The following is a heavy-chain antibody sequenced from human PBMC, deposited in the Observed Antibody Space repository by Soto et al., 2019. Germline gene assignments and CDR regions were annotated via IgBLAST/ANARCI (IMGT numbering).Heavy chain of an antibody. Sequence: QVQLVQSGAEVKKPGASVKVSCKASGYTFTSYGISWVRQAPGQGLEWMGWISAYNGKTNYAQKLQXXVXMXXDTSTSTAYMELRSLRSDDTAVYYCARDYYDLPDYWGQGTLVTVSS. CDR1: GYTFTSYG. D-gene: IGHD3-22*01. V-gene: IGHV1-18*01. CDR3: ARDYYDLPDY. J-gene: IGHJ4*02. CDR2: ISAYNGKT.